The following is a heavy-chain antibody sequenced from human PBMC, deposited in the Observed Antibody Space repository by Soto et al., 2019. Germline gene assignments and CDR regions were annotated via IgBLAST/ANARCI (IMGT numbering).Heavy chain of an antibody. CDR1: GFTVSSKY. J-gene: IGHJ4*02. CDR2: INDNSAVI. D-gene: IGHD6-19*01. V-gene: IGHV3-23*01. Sequence: GGSLRLSCAASGFTVSSKYMSWVRQAPGKGLEWVSVINDNSAVIHYADSVKGRFSISRDNSKNTLYLQMNSLRAEDTAVYFCGKAVATRVYDYWGQGTLVTVSS. CDR3: GKAVATRVYDY.